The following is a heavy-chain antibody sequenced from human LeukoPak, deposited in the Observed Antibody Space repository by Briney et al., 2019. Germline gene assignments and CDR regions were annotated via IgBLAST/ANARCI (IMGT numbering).Heavy chain of an antibody. Sequence: PGGSLRLSCAASGFTFDDYAMHWVRQAPGKGLEWVSLISGDGGSTYYADSVKGRFTISRDNSKNSLYLQMNSPRTEDTALYYCAKRNQGGYCSGGSCYDDWGQGTLVTVSS. V-gene: IGHV3-43*02. CDR1: GFTFDDYA. D-gene: IGHD2-15*01. J-gene: IGHJ4*02. CDR3: AKRNQGGYCSGGSCYDD. CDR2: ISGDGGST.